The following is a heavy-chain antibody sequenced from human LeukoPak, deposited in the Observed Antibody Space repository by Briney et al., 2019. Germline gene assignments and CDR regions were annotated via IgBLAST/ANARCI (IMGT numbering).Heavy chain of an antibody. CDR1: GFTFNSYG. J-gene: IGHJ6*03. V-gene: IGHV3-33*06. D-gene: IGHD2-2*01. Sequence: QPGGSLRLSCAASGFTFNSYGMHWVRQAPGKGLEWVAVIWYDGSNKKYADFVKGRFTISRDNSKNTLYLQMNSLRAEDTAVYYCAKGLYCSSTSCYFENYYYYYMDFWGKGTTVTVSS. CDR3: AKGLYCSSTSCYFENYYYYYMDF. CDR2: IWYDGSNK.